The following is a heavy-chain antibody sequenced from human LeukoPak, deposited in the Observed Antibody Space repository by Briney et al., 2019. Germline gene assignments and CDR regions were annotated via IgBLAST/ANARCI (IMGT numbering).Heavy chain of an antibody. CDR2: INHSGST. Sequence: KSSETLSLTCAVYGGSFSGYYWSWIRQPPGKGLEWIGEINHSGSTNYNPSLKSRVTIPVDTSKNQFSLKLSSVTAADTAVYYCARQVLIRYCSSTSCPGFFDYWGQGTLVTVSS. J-gene: IGHJ4*02. CDR3: ARQVLIRYCSSTSCPGFFDY. V-gene: IGHV4-34*01. CDR1: GGSFSGYY. D-gene: IGHD2-2*01.